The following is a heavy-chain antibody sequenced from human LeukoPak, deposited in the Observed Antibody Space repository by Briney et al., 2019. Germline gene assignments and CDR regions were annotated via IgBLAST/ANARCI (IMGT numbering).Heavy chain of an antibody. V-gene: IGHV4-38-2*02. J-gene: IGHJ4*02. CDR3: ARDVITDY. CDR2: IYHSGST. D-gene: IGHD1-14*01. CDR1: GGSISSYF. Sequence: SETLSLTCTVSGGSISSYFWSWIRQPPGKGLEWIGSIYHSGSTYYNPSLKSRVTISVDTSKNQFSLKLSSVTAADTAVYYCARDVITDYWGQGTLVTVSS.